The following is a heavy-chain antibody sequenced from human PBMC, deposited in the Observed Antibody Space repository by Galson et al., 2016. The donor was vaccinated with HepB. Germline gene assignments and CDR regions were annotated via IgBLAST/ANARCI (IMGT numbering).Heavy chain of an antibody. D-gene: IGHD2-2*01. Sequence: SLRLSCAASGFTFSKYAMTWVRQAPGKGLEWVSSLGSGTYYADSVKGRFTISRDNSRNTLHLQMNSLGAGDTAVYYCAKDLDIVVVPSAIDYWGQGTLVTVSS. CDR1: GFTFSKYA. J-gene: IGHJ4*02. CDR3: AKDLDIVVVPSAIDY. CDR2: LGSGT. V-gene: IGHV3-23*03.